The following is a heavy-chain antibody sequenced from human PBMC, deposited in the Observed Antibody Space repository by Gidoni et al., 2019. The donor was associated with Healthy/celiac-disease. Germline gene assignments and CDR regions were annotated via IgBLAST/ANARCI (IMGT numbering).Heavy chain of an antibody. CDR1: GDSVSSHTAA. CDR2: TYYRSKWYN. Sequence: QVQLPQSGPGLAKPSQTPALTCAISGDSVSSHTAACHWIRQSPSRGLEWLGRTYYRSKWYNDYAVSVKSRITINPDTSKNQFSLQLNSVTPEDTAVYYCARDAILGSSWYTAVWFDPWGQGTLVTVSS. V-gene: IGHV6-1*01. J-gene: IGHJ5*02. CDR3: ARDAILGSSWYTAVWFDP. D-gene: IGHD6-13*01.